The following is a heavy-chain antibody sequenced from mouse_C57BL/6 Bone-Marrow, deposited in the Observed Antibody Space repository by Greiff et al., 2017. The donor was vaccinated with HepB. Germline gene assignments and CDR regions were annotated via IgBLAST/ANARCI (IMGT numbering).Heavy chain of an antibody. Sequence: DVKLQESGPGMVKPSQSLSFTCTVTGYSITSCYVWHWIRHFPGNKLEWMGYISYSGSTNYNQSLKSRISITHDTSKNHFFMKLNSVTTEDTATYYCAREVYYDYGTYYYDYWCQGTTLTVTS. CDR2: ISYSGST. J-gene: IGHJ2*01. CDR3: AREVYYDYGTYYYDY. V-gene: IGHV3-1*01. D-gene: IGHD2-4*01. CDR1: GYSITSCYV.